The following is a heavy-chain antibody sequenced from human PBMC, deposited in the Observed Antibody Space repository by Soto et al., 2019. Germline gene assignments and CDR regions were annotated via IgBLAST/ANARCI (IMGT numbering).Heavy chain of an antibody. J-gene: IGHJ6*02. CDR1: GGSFSDYY. Sequence: PSETLSLTCGVYGGSFSDYYWGWIRQSPGEGLEWIGEINHSGSTNYNPSLKSRVTISVDTSKNQFSLRLTSVTAADTAVYYCARGLRSSFGVRLSYYYGMDVWGQGTTVTVSS. V-gene: IGHV4-34*01. CDR2: INHSGST. CDR3: ARGLRSSFGVRLSYYYGMDV. D-gene: IGHD3-10*01.